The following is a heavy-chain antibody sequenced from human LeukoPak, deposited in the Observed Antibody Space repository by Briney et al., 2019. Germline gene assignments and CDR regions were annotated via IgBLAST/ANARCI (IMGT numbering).Heavy chain of an antibody. CDR3: ARVRGYSYGGVDY. CDR2: INTDGSST. J-gene: IGHJ4*02. Sequence: PGGSLRLSCAASGFTFSSYWMHWVRQAPGKGLVWVSRINTDGSSTNYADSVKGRFTISRDNAKNTLYLQMNSLRAEDTAVYYCARVRGYSYGGVDYWGQGTLVTVSS. CDR1: GFTFSSYW. D-gene: IGHD5-18*01. V-gene: IGHV3-74*01.